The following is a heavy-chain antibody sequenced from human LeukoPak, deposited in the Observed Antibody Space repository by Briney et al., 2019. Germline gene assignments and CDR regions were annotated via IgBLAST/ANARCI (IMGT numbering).Heavy chain of an antibody. CDR3: AKDLNDYGDYVYFQH. CDR2: IYSGGST. Sequence: PGGSLRLSCAASGFTVSSNYMSWVRQAPGKGLEWVSIIYSGGSTYYADSVKGRFTISRDNSKNTLYLQMNSLRAEDTAVYYCAKDLNDYGDYVYFQHWGQGTLVTVSS. V-gene: IGHV3-53*01. D-gene: IGHD4-17*01. CDR1: GFTVSSNY. J-gene: IGHJ1*01.